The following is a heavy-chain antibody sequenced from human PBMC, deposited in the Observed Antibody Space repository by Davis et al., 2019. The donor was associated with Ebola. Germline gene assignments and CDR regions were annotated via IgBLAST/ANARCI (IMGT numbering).Heavy chain of an antibody. V-gene: IGHV4-59*01. Sequence: PGGSLRLSCTVSGGSISSYYWSWIRQPPGKGLEWIGSIYHSGSTYYNPSLKSRVTISVDTSKNQYSLKLSSVTAADTAVFYCARATYYYDSSGSRFQDAFDIWGQGTMVTVSS. CDR3: ARATYYYDSSGSRFQDAFDI. CDR1: GGSISSYY. J-gene: IGHJ3*02. D-gene: IGHD3-22*01. CDR2: IYHSGST.